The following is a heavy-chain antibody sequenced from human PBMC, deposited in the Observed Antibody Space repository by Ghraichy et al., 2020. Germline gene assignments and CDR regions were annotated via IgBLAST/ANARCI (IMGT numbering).Heavy chain of an antibody. D-gene: IGHD3-10*01. CDR3: ARVRYYYGGYYYYGMDV. CDR2: IKQDGSEK. CDR1: GFTFSSYW. Sequence: GGSLRLSCAASGFTFSSYWMSWVRQAPGKGLEWVANIKQDGSEKYYVDSVKGRFTISRDNAKNSLYLQMNSLRAEDTAVYYCARVRYYYGGYYYYGMDVWGQGTTVTVSS. V-gene: IGHV3-7*01. J-gene: IGHJ6*02.